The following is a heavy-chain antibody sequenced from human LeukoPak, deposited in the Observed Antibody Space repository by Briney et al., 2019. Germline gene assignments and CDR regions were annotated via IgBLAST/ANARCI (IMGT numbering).Heavy chain of an antibody. CDR2: IYHSGST. J-gene: IGHJ4*02. V-gene: IGHV4-30-2*01. CDR1: GGSISSGGYY. CDR3: ASFQLELWNSYNPHYFDY. D-gene: IGHD1-7*01. Sequence: TLSLTCTVSGGSISSGGYYWSWIRQPPGKGLEWIGYIYHSGSTYYNPSLKSQVTISVDRSKNQFSLKLSSVTAADTPVYYCASFQLELWNSYNPHYFDYWGQGTLVTVSS.